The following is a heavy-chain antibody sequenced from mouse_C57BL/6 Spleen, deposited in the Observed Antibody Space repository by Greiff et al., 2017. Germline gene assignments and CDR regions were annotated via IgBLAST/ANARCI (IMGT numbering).Heavy chain of an antibody. V-gene: IGHV14-4*01. CDR1: GFNIKDDY. CDR2: IDPENGDT. Sequence: VQLQQSGAELVRPGASVKLSCTASGFNIKDDYMHWVKQRPEQGLEWIGWIDPENGDTEYASKFQGKATITADTASNTAYLQLSSLTSEDTAVYYCTLITTVVARYYYAMDYWGQGTSVTVSS. D-gene: IGHD1-1*01. CDR3: TLITTVVARYYYAMDY. J-gene: IGHJ4*01.